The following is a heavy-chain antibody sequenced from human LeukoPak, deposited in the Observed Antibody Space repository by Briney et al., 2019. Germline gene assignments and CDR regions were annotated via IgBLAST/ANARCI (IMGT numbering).Heavy chain of an antibody. CDR1: GGSISSSSYY. CDR2: IYYSGST. V-gene: IGHV4-39*07. J-gene: IGHJ4*02. Sequence: SETLSLTCTVSGGSISSSSYYWGWIRQPPGKGLEWIGSIYYSGSTYYNPSLKSRVTISVDTSKNQFSLKLSSVTAADTAVYYCARDRGGLGIKDYWGQGTLVTVSS. CDR3: ARDRGGLGIKDY. D-gene: IGHD3-10*01.